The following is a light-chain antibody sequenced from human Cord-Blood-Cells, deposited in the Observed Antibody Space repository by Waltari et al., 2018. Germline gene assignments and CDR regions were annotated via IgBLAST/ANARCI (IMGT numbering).Light chain of an antibody. J-gene: IGKJ2*01. V-gene: IGKV1-8*01. Sequence: AIRMTQSPSSFSASPGDKVPITCRASQGISSYLAWYQQKPGKAPKLLIYAASTLQSGVPSRFSGSGSGTDFTLTISCLQSEDFATYYCQQYYSYPPYTFGQGTKLEIK. CDR1: QGISSY. CDR2: AAS. CDR3: QQYYSYPPYT.